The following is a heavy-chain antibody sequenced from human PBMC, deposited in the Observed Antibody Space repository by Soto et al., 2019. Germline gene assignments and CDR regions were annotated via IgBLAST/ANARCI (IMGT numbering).Heavy chain of an antibody. Sequence: PGESLKISCKGSGYRFTNYWIGWVRQMPGKGLEWMGIIYPGDSHARNSPSFQGQVTISADKSISTAYLQWSTLKASDTAMYYCARLLDWGDDTFDRWSQETMMTVS. D-gene: IGHD7-27*01. V-gene: IGHV5-51*01. CDR2: IYPGDSHA. CDR1: GYRFTNYW. CDR3: ARLLDWGDDTFDR. J-gene: IGHJ3*02.